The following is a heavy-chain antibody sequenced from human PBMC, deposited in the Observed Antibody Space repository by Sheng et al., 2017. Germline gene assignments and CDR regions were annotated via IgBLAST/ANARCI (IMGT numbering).Heavy chain of an antibody. CDR3: ARCGVVTAILYY. J-gene: IGHJ4*02. Sequence: SFTAYNMNWVRQAPGKGLEWVSSISSSRNYKYYAESVKGRFNISRDNAKKSVFLQMNSLRADDTAVYYCARCGVVTAILYYWGRGNPSVTVSS. V-gene: IGHV3-21*01. D-gene: IGHD2-21*02. CDR2: ISSSRNYK. CDR1: SFTAYN.